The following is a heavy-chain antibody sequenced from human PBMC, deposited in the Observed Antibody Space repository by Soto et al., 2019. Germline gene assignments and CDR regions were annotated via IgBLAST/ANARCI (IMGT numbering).Heavy chain of an antibody. CDR2: IIPIFGTA. D-gene: IGHD6-19*01. J-gene: IGHJ5*02. V-gene: IGHV1-69*12. Sequence: QVQLVQSGAEVKKPGSSVKVSCKASGGTFSSYAISWVRQAPGQGLEWMGGIIPIFGTANYAQKFQGRVTMTADEXXSXAXXERSSLRAEGTAVYYCAGALKQGYSSGWYRNWFDPWGQGTLVTVSS. CDR3: AGALKQGYSSGWYRNWFDP. CDR1: GGTFSSYA.